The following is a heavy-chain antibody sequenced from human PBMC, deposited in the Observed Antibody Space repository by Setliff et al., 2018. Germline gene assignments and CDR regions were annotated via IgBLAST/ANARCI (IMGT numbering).Heavy chain of an antibody. CDR1: GYTFRSYG. CDR3: ARARYCSGGRCYWTWLDS. V-gene: IGHV1-18*01. CDR2: ISVYSGYT. Sequence: ASVKVSCKASGYTFRSYGITWVRQAPGQGLEWMGWISVYSGYTVYSQKVQGRVTMTTDTSTNTAYMELSSLTSDDTAVYYCARARYCSGGRCYWTWLDSWAQGTLVTVSS. J-gene: IGHJ5*01. D-gene: IGHD2-15*01.